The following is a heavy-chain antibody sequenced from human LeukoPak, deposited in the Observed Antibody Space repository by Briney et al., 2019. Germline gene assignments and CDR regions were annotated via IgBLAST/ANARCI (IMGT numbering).Heavy chain of an antibody. CDR1: GFPFSSYA. CDR2: ISGSGGST. Sequence: GGSLRLSCAASGFPFSSYAMNWVRQAPGKGLEWVSAISGSGGSTYYADSVKGRFTISRDNSKNTLYLQMNSLRAEDTVVYYCAKDPSSGWPYFDYWGQGTLVTVSS. J-gene: IGHJ4*02. D-gene: IGHD6-19*01. CDR3: AKDPSSGWPYFDY. V-gene: IGHV3-23*01.